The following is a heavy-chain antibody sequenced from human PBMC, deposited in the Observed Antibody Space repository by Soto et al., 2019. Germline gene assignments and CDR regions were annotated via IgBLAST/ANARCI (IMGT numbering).Heavy chain of an antibody. CDR3: VRTSGYYFYDY. J-gene: IGHJ4*02. CDR2: INAGNGNT. D-gene: IGHD3-3*01. Sequence: QVQLVQSGAEVKKPGASVKVSCKTSGYTFTSYAMHWVRQAPGQRLEWMGWINAGNGNTKYSQTFQGRVTITRDTSASTAYMELSSLRSEDTAVYYCVRTSGYYFYDYLGQGTLVTVSS. V-gene: IGHV1-3*01. CDR1: GYTFTSYA.